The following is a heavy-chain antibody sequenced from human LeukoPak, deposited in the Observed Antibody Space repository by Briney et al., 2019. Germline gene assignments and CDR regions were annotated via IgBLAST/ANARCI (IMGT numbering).Heavy chain of an antibody. Sequence: GSLRLSCAASGFTFSSYSMNWVRQPPGKGLEWIGEINHSGSTNYNPSLKSRVTISVDTSKNQFSLKLSSVTAADTAVYYCARGQLVRYYDSSGYYQWGQGTLVTVSS. J-gene: IGHJ4*02. CDR2: INHSGST. CDR3: ARGQLVRYYDSSGYYQ. D-gene: IGHD3-22*01. V-gene: IGHV4-34*01. CDR1: GFTFSSYS.